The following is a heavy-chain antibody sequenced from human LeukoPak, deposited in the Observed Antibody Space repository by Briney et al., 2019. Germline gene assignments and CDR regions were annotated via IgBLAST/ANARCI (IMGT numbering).Heavy chain of an antibody. J-gene: IGHJ3*02. D-gene: IGHD3-16*01. CDR2: IVVGSGNT. CDR1: GFTFTSSA. CDR3: ARVLGLGAAFDI. Sequence: SVKVSCKASGFTFTSSAMQWVRQARGQRLEWIGWIVVGSGNTNYAQKFQERVTITRDMSTSTAYMELNSLRAEDTAVYYCARVLGLGAAFDIWGQGTMVTVSS. V-gene: IGHV1-58*02.